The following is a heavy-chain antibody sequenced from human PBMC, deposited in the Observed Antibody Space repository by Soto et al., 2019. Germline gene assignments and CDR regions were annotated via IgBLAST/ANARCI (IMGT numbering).Heavy chain of an antibody. V-gene: IGHV1-69*13. CDR1: GGTFSSYA. D-gene: IGHD2-2*01. Sequence: ASVKVSCKASGGTFSSYAISWVRQAPGQGLEWMGGIIPIFGTANYAQKFQGRVTITADESTSTDYMELSSLRSEDTAVYYCARDIVVVPAAGPYSSTPLGPLYYYYYYGMDVWGQGTTVTVSS. J-gene: IGHJ6*02. CDR2: IIPIFGTA. CDR3: ARDIVVVPAAGPYSSTPLGPLYYYYYYGMDV.